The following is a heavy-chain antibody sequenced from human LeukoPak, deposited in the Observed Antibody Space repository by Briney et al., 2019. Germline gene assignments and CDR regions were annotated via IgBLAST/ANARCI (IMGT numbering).Heavy chain of an antibody. CDR2: ISSSSSTI. Sequence: QAGGSLRLSCAASGFTFSSYSMNWVRQAPGKGLEWVSYISSSSSTIYYADSVKGRFTISRDNAKNSLYLQMSSLRAEDTAVYYCARRRGLGAFDIWGQGTMVTVSS. CDR3: ARRRGLGAFDI. V-gene: IGHV3-48*01. J-gene: IGHJ3*02. D-gene: IGHD7-27*01. CDR1: GFTFSSYS.